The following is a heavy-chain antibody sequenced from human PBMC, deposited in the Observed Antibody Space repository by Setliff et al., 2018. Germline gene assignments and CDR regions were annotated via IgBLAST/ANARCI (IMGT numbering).Heavy chain of an antibody. J-gene: IGHJ4*02. D-gene: IGHD4-17*01. CDR1: GYAFITFG. V-gene: IGHV1-18*01. CDR3: AREVLSTVVAWDY. Sequence: GASVKVSCKTSGYAFITFGMSWVRQAPGQGLEWMGWISPVYGIANYARKFQGRVTMTADTSTTTAYLELTSLRYDDTAVYYCAREVLSTVVAWDYWGQGTLVTVSS. CDR2: ISPVYGIA.